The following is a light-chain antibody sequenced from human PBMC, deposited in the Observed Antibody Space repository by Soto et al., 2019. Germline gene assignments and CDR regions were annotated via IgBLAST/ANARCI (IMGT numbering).Light chain of an antibody. CDR2: DAS. CDR3: QQRSIWPLT. J-gene: IGKJ4*01. CDR1: QGITTY. V-gene: IGKV3-11*01. Sequence: EIVLTQSPATLSLSPGERATLSCRASQGITTYVAWYQHKPGQAPRLLIHDASDRATGIPARFGGSGSGTDFTLTISSLEPEDFAVYYCQQRSIWPLTFGGGTKVEIK.